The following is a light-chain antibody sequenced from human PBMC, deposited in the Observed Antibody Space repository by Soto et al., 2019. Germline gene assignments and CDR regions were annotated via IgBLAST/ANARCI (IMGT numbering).Light chain of an antibody. V-gene: IGKV3D-15*01. CDR2: RAS. CDR3: QQSHEWPLK. J-gene: IGKJ4*02. CDR1: QSVSSR. Sequence: EIVITQSPATLSVAPGEGATLSCRASQSVSSRLAWFQHKHGQAPRLLIYRASARASSIQARFSCSGSGTDFTLTIRSLLPVNFAVYYCQQSHEWPLKFGGETKVQI.